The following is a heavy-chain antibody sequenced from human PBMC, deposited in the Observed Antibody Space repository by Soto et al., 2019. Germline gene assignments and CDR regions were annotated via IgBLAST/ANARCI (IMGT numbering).Heavy chain of an antibody. J-gene: IGHJ4*02. CDR1: GYTFTSDG. CDR3: ARAWEQLVAFKY. Sequence: ASVNGYVNASGYTFTSDGISWVRQAPGQGLDWMGWISAYNGNTNYAQKLQGRVTMTTDTSTSTAYMELRSLRSDDTAVYYCARAWEQLVAFKYWGQGTLVNVSS. V-gene: IGHV1-18*04. CDR2: ISAYNGNT. D-gene: IGHD1-26*01.